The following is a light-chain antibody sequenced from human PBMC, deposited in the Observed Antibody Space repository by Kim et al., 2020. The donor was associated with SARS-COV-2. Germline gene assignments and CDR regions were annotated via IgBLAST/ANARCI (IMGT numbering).Light chain of an antibody. V-gene: IGLV3-19*01. CDR1: SLRSYY. Sequence: ALGQTVRITCQGDSLRSYYASWYQQKPGQAPVLVIYGKNNRPSGIPDRFSGSSSGNTASLTITGAQTEDEADYCCNSRDSNGTHMVLGEGTKLTV. CDR3: NSRDSNGTHMV. J-gene: IGLJ2*01. CDR2: GKN.